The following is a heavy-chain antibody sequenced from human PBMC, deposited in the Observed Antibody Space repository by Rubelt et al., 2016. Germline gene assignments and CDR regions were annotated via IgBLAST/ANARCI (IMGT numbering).Heavy chain of an antibody. CDR2: ISNGGSTI. CDR1: GFTFSTYE. J-gene: IGHJ4*02. V-gene: IGHV3-48*03. CDR3: ARRVAVFDY. Sequence: VQLVESGGGVVQPGRSLRLSCATSGFTFSTYEMNWVRQAPGKGLEWVSYISNGGSTIYYADSVKGRFTISRDNAKNSPDLQMNSLRGEDTAVYYCARRVAVFDYWGQGTLVTVSS. D-gene: IGHD6-19*01.